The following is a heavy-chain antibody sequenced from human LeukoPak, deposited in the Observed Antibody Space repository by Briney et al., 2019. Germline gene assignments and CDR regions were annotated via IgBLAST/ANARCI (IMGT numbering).Heavy chain of an antibody. J-gene: IGHJ5*02. CDR2: ISSSSSTI. CDR3: ARALRYFDWLSTSPEYNWFDP. CDR1: GFTFSSYS. Sequence: PGGSLRLSCAAFGFTFSSYSVNWVRQAPGKGLEWVSYISSSSSTIYYADSVKGRFTISRDNAKNSLYLQMNSLRAEDTAVYYCARALRYFDWLSTSPEYNWFDPWGQGTLVTVSS. V-gene: IGHV3-48*01. D-gene: IGHD3-9*01.